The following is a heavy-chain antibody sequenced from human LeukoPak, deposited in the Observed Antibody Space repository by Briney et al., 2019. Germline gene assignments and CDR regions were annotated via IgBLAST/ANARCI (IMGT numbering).Heavy chain of an antibody. CDR3: ARGVSSPRRPHYYYYYGMDV. V-gene: IGHV3-30-3*01. Sequence: PGRSLRLSCAASGFTFSSYAMHWVRQAPGKGLEWVAVISYDGSNKYYADSVKGRFTISRDNSKNTLHLQMNSLRAEDTAVYYCARGVSSPRRPHYYYYYGMDVWGQGTTVTVSS. J-gene: IGHJ6*02. D-gene: IGHD6-6*01. CDR2: ISYDGSNK. CDR1: GFTFSSYA.